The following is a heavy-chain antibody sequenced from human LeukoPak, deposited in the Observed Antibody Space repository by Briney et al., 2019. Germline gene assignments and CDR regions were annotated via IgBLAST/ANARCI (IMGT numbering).Heavy chain of an antibody. V-gene: IGHV3-23*01. D-gene: IGHD5-12*01. J-gene: IGHJ4*02. CDR1: GFTFSSYA. Sequence: GGSLRLSCAASGFTFSSYAMSWVRQAPGKGLEWVSGISGSGGRTYYADSVKGRITISRDNSKNTLHLQMNSLRAEDTAVYYCAKATRAYDYNYFDYWGQGTLVTVSS. CDR2: ISGSGGRT. CDR3: AKATRAYDYNYFDY.